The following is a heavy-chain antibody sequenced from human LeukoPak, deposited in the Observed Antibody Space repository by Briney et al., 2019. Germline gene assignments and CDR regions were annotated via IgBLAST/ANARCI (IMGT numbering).Heavy chain of an antibody. Sequence: PGGSLRLSCTASGFIFSIYGMHWVRQAPGKGLEWVAMIWYDGSKKYYADSVKGRFTIARDSSKNTLYLHMISLRAEDTAVYYCARELSGYYFDSWGQGTLVTVPS. D-gene: IGHD2/OR15-2a*01. CDR2: IWYDGSKK. V-gene: IGHV3-33*01. CDR3: ARELSGYYFDS. CDR1: GFIFSIYG. J-gene: IGHJ4*02.